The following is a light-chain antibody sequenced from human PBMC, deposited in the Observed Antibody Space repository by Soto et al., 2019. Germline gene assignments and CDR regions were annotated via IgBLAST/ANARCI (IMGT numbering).Light chain of an antibody. Sequence: DVQLTQSPSFLSTSVGDRVTITCRVSQGIGSYLAWFQQKPGKVPKLLIFDASTLQTGVPSRFGGGGSGTEFTLTISGLQPDDFATYYCQQYNSYSPWTFGPGTKVDI. CDR3: QQYNSYSPWT. CDR2: DAS. CDR1: QGIGSY. J-gene: IGKJ1*01. V-gene: IGKV1-9*01.